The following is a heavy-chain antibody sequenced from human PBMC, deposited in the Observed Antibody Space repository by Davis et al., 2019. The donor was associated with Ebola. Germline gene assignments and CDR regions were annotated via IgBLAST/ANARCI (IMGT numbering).Heavy chain of an antibody. V-gene: IGHV3-33*01. D-gene: IGHD1-7*01. CDR1: GFTFSNYG. J-gene: IGHJ6*02. CDR3: AREQYNWNYWSNYYGMDV. CDR2: IWYDGSNK. Sequence: PGGSLRLSCAASGFTFSNYGMHWVRQAPGKGLEWVAVIWYDGSNKYYADSVKGRFTISRDNSKNTLYLQMNSLRAEDTAVYYCAREQYNWNYWSNYYGMDVWGQGTTVTVSS.